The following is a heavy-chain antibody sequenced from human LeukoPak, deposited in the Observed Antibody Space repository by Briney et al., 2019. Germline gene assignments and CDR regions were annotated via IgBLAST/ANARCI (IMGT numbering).Heavy chain of an antibody. CDR1: GGSISTTNYY. Sequence: SETLSLTCFVSGGSISTTNYYWGWIRQPPGKGLEWIGNIFYSGSTYYSPSLKSRVTISLDKSKNQFSLKLSSVTAADTAVYYCAVPSYYYYYMDVWGKGTTVTVSS. CDR3: AVPSYYYYYMDV. J-gene: IGHJ6*03. V-gene: IGHV4-39*07. CDR2: IFYSGST. D-gene: IGHD2-2*01.